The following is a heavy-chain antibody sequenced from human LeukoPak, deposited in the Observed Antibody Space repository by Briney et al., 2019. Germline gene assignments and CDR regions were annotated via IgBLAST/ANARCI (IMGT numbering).Heavy chain of an antibody. V-gene: IGHV1-18*01. CDR1: GYTFTSYG. D-gene: IGHD3-22*01. J-gene: IGHJ6*02. Sequence: ASVKVSCKASGYTFTSYGISWVRQAPGQGLEWMGWISAYNGNTNYAQKLQGRVTMTTDTSTSTAYMELRSLRSDDTAVYYCARDLRDYYDSSGYYFLKGYYGMDVWGQGTTVTVSS. CDR3: ARDLRDYYDSSGYYFLKGYYGMDV. CDR2: ISAYNGNT.